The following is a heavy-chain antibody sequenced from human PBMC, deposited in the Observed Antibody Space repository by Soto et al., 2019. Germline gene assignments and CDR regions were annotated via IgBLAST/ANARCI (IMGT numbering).Heavy chain of an antibody. D-gene: IGHD2-8*02. Sequence: QVQLQQWGAGLLKPSETLSLTCAVYGGSFSGYYWTWIRQPPVTGLEWIGEINHSGSTNYNPSLKSRATISVDTSNIQFALKLTSVTVADTAVYYCARDKITGLFDYWGQGTLVTVSS. CDR2: INHSGST. V-gene: IGHV4-34*01. CDR3: ARDKITGLFDY. J-gene: IGHJ4*02. CDR1: GGSFSGYY.